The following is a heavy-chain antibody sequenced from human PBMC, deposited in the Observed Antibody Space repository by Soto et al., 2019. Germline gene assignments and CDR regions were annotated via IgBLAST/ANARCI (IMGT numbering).Heavy chain of an antibody. D-gene: IGHD2-8*01. V-gene: IGHV5-51*01. CDR1: GYRFSSYW. Sequence: GESLKISCKGSGYRFSSYWIAWVRQMPGKGLEWMGIIYPGDSDTIYSPSFQGQVTFSADKSTSTAYLQWSSLKASDTAMYYCARQGSNGDYYYYGMDAWGQGTTVTVSS. CDR2: IYPGDSDT. J-gene: IGHJ6*02. CDR3: ARQGSNGDYYYYGMDA.